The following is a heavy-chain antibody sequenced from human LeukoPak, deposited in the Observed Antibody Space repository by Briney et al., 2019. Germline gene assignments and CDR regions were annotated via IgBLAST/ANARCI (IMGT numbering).Heavy chain of an antibody. CDR3: ARGVRDGMDV. CDR1: GFTFNTYA. V-gene: IGHV3-64D*09. CDR2: ISSRGGSS. J-gene: IGHJ6*02. Sequence: GGSLRLSCSASGFTFNTYAMSWVRQAPGKGLEYVSLISSRGGSSYYADSLRGRFTISRDNSKNTLFLQMSSLRVEDTAVYYCARGVRDGMDVWGQGTTVTVSS. D-gene: IGHD3-10*01.